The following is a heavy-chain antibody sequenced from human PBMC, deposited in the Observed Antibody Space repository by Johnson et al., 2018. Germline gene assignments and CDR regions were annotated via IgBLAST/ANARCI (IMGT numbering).Heavy chain of an antibody. J-gene: IGHJ3*01. CDR1: GFIFTSYA. Sequence: QVQLVQSGGGVVRPGRSLRLSCAASGFIFTSYAMHWVRQAPGKGLEWVAVIWFDGSNKYYADFVKGRFTNSRDKSKDSLYLQMNSLRAEGTSVYFCARDARVGLQHGAFGVWGQGKMVIFSS. CDR3: ARDARVGLQHGAFGV. CDR2: IWFDGSNK. D-gene: IGHD5-24*01. V-gene: IGHV3-33*01.